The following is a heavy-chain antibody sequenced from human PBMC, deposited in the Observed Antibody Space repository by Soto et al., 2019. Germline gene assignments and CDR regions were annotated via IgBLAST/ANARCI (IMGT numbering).Heavy chain of an antibody. CDR1: GGSISSGDYY. D-gene: IGHD4-4*01. J-gene: IGHJ3*02. CDR3: AREKVVTTGLGAFDI. Sequence: SETLSLTCTVSGGSISSGDYYWSWIRQPPGKGLEWIGYIYYSGSTYYNPSLKSRVTISVDTSKNQFSLKLSSVTAADTAVYYCAREKVVTTGLGAFDIWGQGKMVTVSS. V-gene: IGHV4-30-4*01. CDR2: IYYSGST.